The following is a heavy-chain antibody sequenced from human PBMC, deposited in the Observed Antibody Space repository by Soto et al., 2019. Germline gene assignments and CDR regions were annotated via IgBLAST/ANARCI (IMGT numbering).Heavy chain of an antibody. Sequence: EVQLVESGGDLVQPGGSLRLSCAASGFAFSSYWMCWVRQAPGKGLEWVANIKQDGSEKNYVDSVKGRFTISRDNGKKSLYLQMNSLRAEDTAVYYCAARTAATGTSGWYFDLWGRGTLVTVSS. CDR2: IKQDGSEK. CDR3: AARTAATGTSGWYFDL. V-gene: IGHV3-7*01. CDR1: GFAFSSYW. J-gene: IGHJ2*01. D-gene: IGHD6-13*01.